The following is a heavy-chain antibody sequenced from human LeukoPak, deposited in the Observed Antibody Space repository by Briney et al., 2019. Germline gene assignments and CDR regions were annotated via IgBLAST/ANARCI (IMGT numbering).Heavy chain of an antibody. CDR3: ARGVLLRLRLGELSLRDRFDP. D-gene: IGHD3-16*02. Sequence: ASVKASCKASGYTFTGYYMHWVRQAPGQGLEWMGWINPNSGGTNYAQKFQGRVTMTRDTSISTAYMELSRLRSDDTAVYYCARGVLLRLRLGELSLRDRFDPWGQGTLVTVSS. V-gene: IGHV1-2*02. J-gene: IGHJ5*02. CDR1: GYTFTGYY. CDR2: INPNSGGT.